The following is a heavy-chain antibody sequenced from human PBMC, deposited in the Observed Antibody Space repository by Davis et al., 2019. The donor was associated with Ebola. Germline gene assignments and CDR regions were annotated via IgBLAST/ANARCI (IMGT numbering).Heavy chain of an antibody. J-gene: IGHJ6*02. CDR3: AKSYGDYYYYYGMDV. V-gene: IGHV3-21*04. CDR1: GFTFSSYS. CDR2: ISSSSSYI. Sequence: GESLKISCAASGFTFSSYSMNWVRQAPGKGLEWVSSISSSSSYIYYADSVKGRFTISRDNAKNSLYLQTNSLRAEDTAVYYCAKSYGDYYYYYGMDVWGQGTTVTVSS. D-gene: IGHD4-17*01.